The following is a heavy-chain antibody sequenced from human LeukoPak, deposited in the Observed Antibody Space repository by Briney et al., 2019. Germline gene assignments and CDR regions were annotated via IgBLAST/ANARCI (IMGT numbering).Heavy chain of an antibody. Sequence: SETLSLTCTVSGGSISNYYWSWIRQPPGKGLERIGYIYYTGTTNYNPSLKSRVTISLDMSKNQFSLKLTSVTAADSAVYYCAGESSDHDNAIDIWGEGTMVTVSS. CDR3: AGESSDHDNAIDI. CDR1: GGSISNYY. D-gene: IGHD6-19*01. CDR2: IYYTGTT. J-gene: IGHJ3*02. V-gene: IGHV4-59*01.